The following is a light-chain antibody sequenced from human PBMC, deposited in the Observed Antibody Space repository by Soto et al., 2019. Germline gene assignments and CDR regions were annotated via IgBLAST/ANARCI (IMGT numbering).Light chain of an antibody. J-gene: IGLJ2*01. CDR1: SSNIGAGYD. CDR3: QSYDTSLSGSV. CDR2: GNT. V-gene: IGLV1-40*01. Sequence: QSVLTQPPSVSGAPGQRVTISCTGSSSNIGAGYDVHWYQHLPGTAPKVLIYGNTNRPSGVPDRFSGSKSGTSASLAITGLQAEDEADYYCQSYDTSLSGSVFGGGTKVTVL.